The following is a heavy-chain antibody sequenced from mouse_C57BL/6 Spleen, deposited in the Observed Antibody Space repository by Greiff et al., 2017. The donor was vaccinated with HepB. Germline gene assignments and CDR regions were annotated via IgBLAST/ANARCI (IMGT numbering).Heavy chain of an antibody. Sequence: DVKLQESGTVLARPGASVKMSCKTSGYTFTSYWMHWVKQRPGQGLEWIGAIYPGNSDTSYNQKFKGKAKLTAVTSASTAYMELSSLTNEDSAVYYCTRYEVRSGYFDVWGTGTTVTVSS. CDR1: GYTFTSYW. CDR3: TRYEVRSGYFDV. D-gene: IGHD2-14*01. CDR2: IYPGNSDT. J-gene: IGHJ1*03. V-gene: IGHV1-5*01.